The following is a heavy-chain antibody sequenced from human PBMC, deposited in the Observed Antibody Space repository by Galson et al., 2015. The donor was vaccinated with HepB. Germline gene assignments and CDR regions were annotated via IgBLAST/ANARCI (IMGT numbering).Heavy chain of an antibody. V-gene: IGHV1-3*01. CDR2: INDGNGNT. D-gene: IGHD1-26*01. CDR3: ARDPGSGSYYSFDY. CDR1: GYTFTSYA. J-gene: IGHJ4*02. Sequence: SVKVSCKASGYTFTSYAMHWVRQAPGQRLEWMGWINDGNGNTKYSQKFQGRVTITRDTSASTAYMELSSLRSEDTAVYYCARDPGSGSYYSFDYWGQGTLVTVSS.